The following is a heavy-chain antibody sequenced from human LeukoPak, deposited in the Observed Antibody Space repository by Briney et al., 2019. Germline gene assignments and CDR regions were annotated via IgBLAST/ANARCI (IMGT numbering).Heavy chain of an antibody. D-gene: IGHD2-2*01. CDR1: GFTFSSYS. CDR3: AGAPSRSTSSSFDY. J-gene: IGHJ4*02. CDR2: IGSSSSYI. V-gene: IGHV3-21*01. Sequence: PGGSLRLSCAASGFTFSSYSMNWVRQAPGKGLEWVSSIGSSSSYIYYADSVKGRFTISRDNAKNSLYLQMNSLRAEDTAVYYCAGAPSRSTSSSFDYWGQGTLVTVSS.